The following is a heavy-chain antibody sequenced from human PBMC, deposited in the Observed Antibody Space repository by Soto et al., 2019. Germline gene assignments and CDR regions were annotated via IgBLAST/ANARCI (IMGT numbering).Heavy chain of an antibody. CDR1: GGAFSSYA. CDR3: ARRRLAYGSWYFDL. V-gene: IGHV1-69*01. Sequence: QVQLVQSGAEVKKPGSSVKVSCKASGGAFSSYAISWVRQAPGQGLEWMGGNLPLFNISNYAQKFQGRVNITADEPTSTAYMDLSNLTSEDTADYYCARRRLAYGSWYFDLWGRGTLINVSS. CDR2: NLPLFNIS. J-gene: IGHJ2*01. D-gene: IGHD3-10*01.